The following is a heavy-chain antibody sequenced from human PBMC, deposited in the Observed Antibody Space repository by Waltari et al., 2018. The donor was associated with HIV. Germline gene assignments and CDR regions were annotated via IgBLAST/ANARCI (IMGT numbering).Heavy chain of an antibody. J-gene: IGHJ6*02. V-gene: IGHV3-30*04. CDR1: GFTFNTYA. D-gene: IGHD3-22*01. CDR3: ARDSSGYYYVGYGMDV. CDR2: ISYDGSNK. Sequence: QVQLVESGGGVVQPGRSLRLSCAASGFTFNTYAMYWVRQAPGKGLRCVAVISYDGSNKYYADSVKGRFTISRDNSKNTLYLQMNSLRAEDTVVYYCARDSSGYYYVGYGMDVWGQGTTVTVSS.